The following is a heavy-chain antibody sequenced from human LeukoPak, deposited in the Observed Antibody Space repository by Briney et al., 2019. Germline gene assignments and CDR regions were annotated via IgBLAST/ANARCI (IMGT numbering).Heavy chain of an antibody. CDR2: IYYSGST. J-gene: IGHJ5*02. Sequence: SETLSLTCTVSGGSISSYYWSWIRQPPGKGLEWIGYIYYSGSTNYNPSLKSRVTISVDTSKNQFSLKLSSVTAADTAVYYCARGVVAAAGRGGQWFDPWGQGTLVTVSS. CDR3: ARGVVAAAGRGGQWFDP. V-gene: IGHV4-59*01. CDR1: GGSISSYY. D-gene: IGHD6-13*01.